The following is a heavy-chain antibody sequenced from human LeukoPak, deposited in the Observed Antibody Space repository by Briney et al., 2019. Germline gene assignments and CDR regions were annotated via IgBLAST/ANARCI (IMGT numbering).Heavy chain of an antibody. V-gene: IGHV3-33*01. Sequence: GRSLRLSCAASGFTFSSYGMHWVRQAPGEGLEWVAVIWYDGSNKYYADSVKGRFTISRDNSKNTLYLQMNSLRAEDTAVYYCARGADYYGSGSLSAFDIWGQGTMVTVSS. CDR3: ARGADYYGSGSLSAFDI. J-gene: IGHJ3*02. D-gene: IGHD3-10*01. CDR1: GFTFSSYG. CDR2: IWYDGSNK.